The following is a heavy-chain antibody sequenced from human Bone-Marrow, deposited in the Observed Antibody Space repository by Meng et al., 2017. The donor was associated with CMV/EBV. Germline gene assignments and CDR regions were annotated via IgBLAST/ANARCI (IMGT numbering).Heavy chain of an antibody. CDR3: AREPVCSSASCIHYFEY. J-gene: IGHJ4*02. CDR1: GFTVSSNY. Sequence: GGSLRLSCAASGFTVSSNYMSWVRQAPGKGLEWVSVIYSGGSTYYADSVKGRFTISRDNSKNTLYLQMNSLRAEDTAVYYCAREPVCSSASCIHYFEYWGQGTLVTVSS. V-gene: IGHV3-66*02. CDR2: IYSGGST. D-gene: IGHD2-2*01.